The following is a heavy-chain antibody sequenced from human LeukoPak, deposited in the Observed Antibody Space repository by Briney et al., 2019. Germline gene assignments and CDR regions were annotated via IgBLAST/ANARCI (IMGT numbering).Heavy chain of an antibody. Sequence: GGSLRLSCAASGFTFSSYSMNWVRQAPGKGLEWVSSISSSSSYIYYADSVKGRFTISRDNAKNSLYLQMNSLRAEDTAVYYCARGPEDDSSGYQLDYWGQGTLVTVSS. CDR3: ARGPEDDSSGYQLDY. CDR2: ISSSSSYI. D-gene: IGHD3-22*01. J-gene: IGHJ4*02. CDR1: GFTFSSYS. V-gene: IGHV3-21*01.